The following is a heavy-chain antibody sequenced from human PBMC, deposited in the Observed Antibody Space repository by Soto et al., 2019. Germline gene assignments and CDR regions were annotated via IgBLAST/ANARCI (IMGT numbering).Heavy chain of an antibody. CDR1: GYTFTSYA. J-gene: IGHJ6*02. Sequence: QVQLVQSGAEEKKPGASVKVSCKASGYTFTSYAMHWVRQAPGQRLEWMGWINAGNGNTKYSQKFQGRVTITRDTSASTADMELSSLRSEDTAVYYCARRVAAAGTFGMDVWGQGTTVTVSS. V-gene: IGHV1-3*05. D-gene: IGHD6-13*01. CDR3: ARRVAAAGTFGMDV. CDR2: INAGNGNT.